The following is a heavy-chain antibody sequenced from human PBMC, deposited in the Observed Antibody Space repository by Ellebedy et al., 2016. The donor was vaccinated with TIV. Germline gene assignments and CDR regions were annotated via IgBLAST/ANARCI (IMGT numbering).Heavy chain of an antibody. Sequence: GESLKISXAVSGFTFSSYAMHWVRQAPGKGLEWVAVMSYDGSSEYYADSVKGRVTISRDDSKNTLYLQMNSLRTDDTAVYYCARAPPGSGPDYWGQGTLVSVSS. V-gene: IGHV3-30-3*01. CDR3: ARAPPGSGPDY. D-gene: IGHD6-19*01. CDR2: MSYDGSSE. J-gene: IGHJ4*02. CDR1: GFTFSSYA.